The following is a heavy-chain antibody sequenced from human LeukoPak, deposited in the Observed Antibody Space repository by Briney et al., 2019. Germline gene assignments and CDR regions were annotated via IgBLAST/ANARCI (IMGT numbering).Heavy chain of an antibody. V-gene: IGHV3-21*01. Sequence: PGGSLRLSCAASGFTFSSYSMNWVRQAPGKGLEWVSSISSSSSYINYADSVKGRFTISRDNAKNSLYLQMNSLRAEDTAVYYCARFNYYYYMDVWGKGATVTVSS. CDR2: ISSSSSYI. CDR3: ARFNYYYYMDV. J-gene: IGHJ6*03. CDR1: GFTFSSYS.